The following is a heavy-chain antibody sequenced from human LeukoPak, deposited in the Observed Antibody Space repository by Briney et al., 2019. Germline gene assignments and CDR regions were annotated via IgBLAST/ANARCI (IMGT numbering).Heavy chain of an antibody. Sequence: ASVKVSCKASGYTFTSYDINWVRQATGQGLEWMGWMNPNSGNTGYAQKFQGRVTMTRNTSISTAYMELSSLRSEDTAVYYCARGREAQYYYDSSGYDYWGQRTLVTVSS. J-gene: IGHJ4*02. CDR2: MNPNSGNT. CDR1: GYTFTSYD. D-gene: IGHD3-22*01. CDR3: ARGREAQYYYDSSGYDY. V-gene: IGHV1-8*01.